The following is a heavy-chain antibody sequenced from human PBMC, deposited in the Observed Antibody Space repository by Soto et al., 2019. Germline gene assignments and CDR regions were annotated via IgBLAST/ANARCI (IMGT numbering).Heavy chain of an antibody. V-gene: IGHV4-61*01. J-gene: IGHJ6*02. D-gene: IGHD3-16*01. Sequence: SETLSLTCSASGGSLRGSASNSYWSWIRQSPGKGLEWIGSTYYSGATNYNPSLECRLTRSVDTSKNQFSLNLSSVTAADTAVYYCARAMGDWGTYYYYYGFDVWGQGTTVT. CDR2: TYYSGAT. CDR1: GGSLRGSASNSY. CDR3: ARAMGDWGTYYYYYGFDV.